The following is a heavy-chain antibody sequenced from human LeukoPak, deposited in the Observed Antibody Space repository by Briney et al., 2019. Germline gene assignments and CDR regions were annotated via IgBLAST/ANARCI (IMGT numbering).Heavy chain of an antibody. Sequence: GGSLRLSCTASGYTFSSYWMHWVRQAPRKGLVCVSRINSDGGSTSYADSVKGRFTITRDNAKNTLYLQMNSLRAEDTAVYYCARRIQGMAPYYFDYWGQGTLVTASS. D-gene: IGHD5-24*01. V-gene: IGHV3-74*01. CDR2: INSDGGST. CDR1: GYTFSSYW. CDR3: ARRIQGMAPYYFDY. J-gene: IGHJ4*02.